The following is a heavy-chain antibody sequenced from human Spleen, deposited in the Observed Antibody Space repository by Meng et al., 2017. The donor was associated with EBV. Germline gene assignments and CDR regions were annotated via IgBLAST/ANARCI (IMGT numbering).Heavy chain of an antibody. CDR3: ARGAAKWFDP. J-gene: IGHJ5*02. Sequence: QVQAQESGPGLVKPSQTLSLTCDVSGGSISSGGYYWSWIRQPPGKGLEWIGYINYRGNTYDNPSLRSRAALSVDTSKNQFSLKLSSVTAADTAVYYCARGAAKWFDPWGPGTLVTVSS. CDR2: INYRGNT. CDR1: GGSISSGGYY. D-gene: IGHD6-25*01. V-gene: IGHV4-30-4*01.